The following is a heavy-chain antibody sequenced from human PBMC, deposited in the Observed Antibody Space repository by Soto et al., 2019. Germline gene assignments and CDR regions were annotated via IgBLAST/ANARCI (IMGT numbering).Heavy chain of an antibody. Sequence: QVQLVESGGGLVKPGGSLRLSCAASGFTFNDYYMSWIRQAPGKGLEWVSYISSSGTYIKYADSVKGRFTISRDDAEKSLFLQMNSLRPEDTAIYYCARTFIEVVTASPGQFAPWGQGTLVTVSS. D-gene: IGHD2-21*02. CDR3: ARTFIEVVTASPGQFAP. J-gene: IGHJ5*02. CDR2: ISSSGTYI. CDR1: GFTFNDYY. V-gene: IGHV3-11*01.